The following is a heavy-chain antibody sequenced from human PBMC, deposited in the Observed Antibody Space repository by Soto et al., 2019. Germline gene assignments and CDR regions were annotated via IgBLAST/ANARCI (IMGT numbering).Heavy chain of an antibody. CDR3: ARGGAFLEWLMSPISGMDV. CDR1: GFTVSSNY. V-gene: IGHV3-53*01. D-gene: IGHD3-3*01. CDR2: IYSGGST. Sequence: GGSLRLSCAASGFTVSSNYMSWVRQAPGKGLEWVSVIYSGGSTYYADSVKGRFTISRDNSKNTLYLQMNSLRAEDTAVYYCARGGAFLEWLMSPISGMDVWGQGTTVTVSS. J-gene: IGHJ6*02.